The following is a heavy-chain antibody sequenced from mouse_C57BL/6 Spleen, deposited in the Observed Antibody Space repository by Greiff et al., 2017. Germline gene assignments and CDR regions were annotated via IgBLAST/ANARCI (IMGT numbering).Heavy chain of an antibody. CDR1: GYTFTDYE. CDR3: TRNGSSLYFDY. J-gene: IGHJ2*01. V-gene: IGHV1-15*01. Sequence: QVQLQQSGAELVRPGASVTLSCKASGYTFTDYEMHWVKQTPVHGLEWIGAIDPETGGTAYNQKFKGKAILTADKSSSTAYMELRSLTSEDSAVYYGTRNGSSLYFDYWGQGTTLTVSS. D-gene: IGHD1-1*01. CDR2: IDPETGGT.